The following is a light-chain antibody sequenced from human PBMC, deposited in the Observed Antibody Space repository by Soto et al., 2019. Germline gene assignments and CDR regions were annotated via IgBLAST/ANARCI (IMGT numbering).Light chain of an antibody. J-gene: IGKJ4*01. Sequence: EIVLTPSPATLSLSPGERATLSCRASQSVRTFLAWYQLTPGQPPRLLIYDASNRATGIPARFSGSGSGTDFTLTISSLEPEDFAIYYCQQRSNGLTFGGGTKVDIK. CDR3: QQRSNGLT. V-gene: IGKV3-11*01. CDR2: DAS. CDR1: QSVRTF.